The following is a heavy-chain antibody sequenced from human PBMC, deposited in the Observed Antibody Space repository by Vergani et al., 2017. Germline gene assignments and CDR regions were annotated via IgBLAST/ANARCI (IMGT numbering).Heavy chain of an antibody. V-gene: IGHV3-30*03. D-gene: IGHD2-21*01. J-gene: IGHJ6*03. CDR1: RFTFSSYG. CDR3: ARDGGGAYCGGDCYYYYYYYMDV. Sequence: VQLLESGGGLVQPGRSLRLSCAASRFTFSSYGMHWVRQAPGKGLEWVAVISYDGSNKYYADSVKGRFTISRDNSKNTLYLQMNSLRAEDTAVYYCARDGGGAYCGGDCYYYYYYYMDVWGKGTTVTVSS. CDR2: ISYDGSNK.